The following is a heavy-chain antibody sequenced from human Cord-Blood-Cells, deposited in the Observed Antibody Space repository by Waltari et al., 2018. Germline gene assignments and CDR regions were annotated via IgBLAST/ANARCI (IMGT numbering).Heavy chain of an antibody. CDR1: GFTFDDYT. CDR2: ISWDGGST. V-gene: IGHV3-43*01. CDR3: AKDNGDRIRGYFDY. Sequence: EVQLVESGGVVVQPGGSLRLYCADSGFTFDDYTMLWVRQAPGKGLEWVSLISWDGGSTYYADSVKGRFTISRDNSKNSLYLQMNSLRTEDTALYYCAKDNGDRIRGYFDYWGQGTLVTVSS. J-gene: IGHJ4*02. D-gene: IGHD3-10*01.